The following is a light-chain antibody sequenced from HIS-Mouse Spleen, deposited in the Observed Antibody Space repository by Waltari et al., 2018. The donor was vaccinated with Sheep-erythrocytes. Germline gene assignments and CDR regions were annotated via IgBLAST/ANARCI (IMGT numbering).Light chain of an antibody. CDR2: EVS. J-gene: IGLJ3*02. CDR3: CSYAGSSTPWV. Sequence: QSALTQPASVSGSPGQSITISCTGTSSDVGRYNLVSWYQQTPGKAPKLMIYEVSKRPSWVSNRFSGSKSGNTASLTISGLQAEDEADYYCCSYAGSSTPWVFGGGTKLTVL. CDR1: SSDVGRYNL. V-gene: IGLV2-23*02.